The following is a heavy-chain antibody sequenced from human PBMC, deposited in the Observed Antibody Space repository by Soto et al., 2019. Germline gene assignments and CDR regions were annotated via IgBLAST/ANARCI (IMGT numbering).Heavy chain of an antibody. CDR1: GDAIINRRFY. CDR2: IYHTGNA. V-gene: IGHV4-39*01. Sequence: SETLSLNYSVSGDAIINRRFYWAWIRQPPGEGLEWIGSIYHTGNAYYNPSLKSRVTIFVDTSKNQFSLKLTSVTAADTALYYCARDYFDSSDYTTNWFDPWGQGALVTVS. J-gene: IGHJ5*02. D-gene: IGHD3-22*01. CDR3: ARDYFDSSDYTTNWFDP.